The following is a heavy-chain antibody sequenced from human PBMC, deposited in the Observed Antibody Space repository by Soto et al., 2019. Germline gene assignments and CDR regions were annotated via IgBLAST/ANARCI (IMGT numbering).Heavy chain of an antibody. J-gene: IGHJ4*02. V-gene: IGHV3-73*02. D-gene: IGHD1-26*01. CDR2: IRSKANSYAT. CDR3: ARLWSEREPNFDY. CDR1: GYTFSDSA. Sequence: EVQLVESGGGLVQPGGSLKLSCAASGYTFSDSAMHWVRQASGKGLEWVGRIRSKANSYATVYAASMKGRFTISRDDSKNTAYLQMNSLKTEDTAGYYCARLWSEREPNFDYWGQGTLVSVSS.